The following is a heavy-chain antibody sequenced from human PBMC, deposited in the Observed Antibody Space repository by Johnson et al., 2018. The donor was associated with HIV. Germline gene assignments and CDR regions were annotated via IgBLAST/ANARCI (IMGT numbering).Heavy chain of an antibody. V-gene: IGHV3-15*01. CDR2: IKSTTAGGTP. CDR1: GFTFSNAW. J-gene: IGHJ3*02. Sequence: EVQLVESGGGLVKPGGSLRLSCAASGFTFSNAWMSWVRQAPGKGLEWVGRIKSTTAGGTPDYAAPVQGRFTISRDDSKNTLYLQMNSLRAEDTAVYYCARAYTYGAFDIWGQGTTVTISS. D-gene: IGHD5-18*01. CDR3: ARAYTYGAFDI.